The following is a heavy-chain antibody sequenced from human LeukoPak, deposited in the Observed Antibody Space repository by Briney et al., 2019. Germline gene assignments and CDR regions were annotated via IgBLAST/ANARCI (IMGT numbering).Heavy chain of an antibody. CDR1: GITLSNYG. D-gene: IGHD3-16*02. J-gene: IGHJ4*02. CDR3: AKRGVVVRVFLVGFHKEAYYFDS. CDR2: ISGSAGGT. Sequence: PGGSLRLSCGVSGITLSNYGMSWVRQAPGKGLEWVAGISGSAGGTNYADSVKGRFTISRDNSKNTLFLQMDRLRAEDTAVYFCAKRGVVVRVFLVGFHKEAYYFDSWGRGAQVTVSS. V-gene: IGHV3-23*01.